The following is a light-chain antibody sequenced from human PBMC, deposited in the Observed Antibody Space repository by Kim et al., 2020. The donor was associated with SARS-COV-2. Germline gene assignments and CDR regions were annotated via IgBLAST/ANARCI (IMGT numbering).Light chain of an antibody. CDR1: QGISNY. Sequence: SAFVGDKITITCREGQGISNYLAWFQQKPGKVPKLLIYAASTLQSGVPSRFSGSGSGTDFTLTISSLQPEDVATYYCQKYNSAPYTFGQGTKLEI. J-gene: IGKJ2*01. CDR3: QKYNSAPYT. V-gene: IGKV1-27*01. CDR2: AAS.